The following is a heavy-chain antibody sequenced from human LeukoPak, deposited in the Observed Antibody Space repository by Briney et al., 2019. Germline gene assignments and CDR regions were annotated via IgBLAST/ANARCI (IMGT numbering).Heavy chain of an antibody. V-gene: IGHV3-30-3*01. Sequence: GGSLRLPCAASGFTFSSYAMHWVRQAPGKGLEWVAVISYDGSNKYYADSVKGRFTISRDNSKNTLYLQMNSLRAEDTAVFYCAKEVGSSFFYYMDVWGKGTTVTVSS. CDR1: GFTFSSYA. CDR3: AKEVGSSFFYYMDV. J-gene: IGHJ6*03. D-gene: IGHD6-13*01. CDR2: ISYDGSNK.